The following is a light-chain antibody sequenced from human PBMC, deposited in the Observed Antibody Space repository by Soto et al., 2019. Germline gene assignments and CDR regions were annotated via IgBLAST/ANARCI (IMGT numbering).Light chain of an antibody. CDR3: LPTYSSPRS. V-gene: IGKV1-39*01. Sequence: DIQVTQSPASLSASVGEKVSITCRASQSIGTYLNWYQQKSGTAPKLLIYTASKLQTGVPSRFGGSGSGTDFTLTSSSLQPEDFATYYCLPTYSSPRSFGQGTKLDIK. CDR2: TAS. J-gene: IGKJ2*01. CDR1: QSIGTY.